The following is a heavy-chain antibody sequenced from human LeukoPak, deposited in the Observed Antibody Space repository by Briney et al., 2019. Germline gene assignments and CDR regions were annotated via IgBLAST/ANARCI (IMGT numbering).Heavy chain of an antibody. CDR3: ARTPYSSSWYPHTLPFDP. CDR1: GYTFTSHY. D-gene: IGHD6-13*01. CDR2: INPSGGST. J-gene: IGHJ5*02. V-gene: IGHV1-46*01. Sequence: ASVKVSCKASGYTFTSHYMHWVRQAPGQGLEWMGIINPSGGSTSYAQKFQGRVTMTRDTSTSTVYVELSSLRSEDTAVYYCARTPYSSSWYPHTLPFDPWGQGTLVTVSS.